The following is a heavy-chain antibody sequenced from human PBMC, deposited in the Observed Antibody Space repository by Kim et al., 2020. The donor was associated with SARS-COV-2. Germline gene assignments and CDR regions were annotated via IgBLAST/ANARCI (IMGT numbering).Heavy chain of an antibody. D-gene: IGHD6-19*01. J-gene: IGHJ4*02. V-gene: IGHV1-69*04. CDR3: ARDSSSLPYFDY. Sequence: YAQKFQGRVTITADKSTSTAYMELSSLRSEDTAVYYCARDSSSLPYFDYWGQGTLVTVSS.